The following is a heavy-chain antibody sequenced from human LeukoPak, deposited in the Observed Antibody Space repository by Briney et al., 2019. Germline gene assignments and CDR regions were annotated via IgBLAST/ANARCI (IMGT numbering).Heavy chain of an antibody. Sequence: GGSLRLSCAASGFTVSSNYMSWVCQAPGKGLEWVSAIYTGGATYYADSVRGRFTISRDNSKNTLYLQMNSLRAEDTAVYYCATNSGWNYFGYWGQGTLVTVSS. CDR3: ATNSGWNYFGY. CDR1: GFTVSSNY. D-gene: IGHD5-12*01. V-gene: IGHV3-53*01. CDR2: IYTGGAT. J-gene: IGHJ4*02.